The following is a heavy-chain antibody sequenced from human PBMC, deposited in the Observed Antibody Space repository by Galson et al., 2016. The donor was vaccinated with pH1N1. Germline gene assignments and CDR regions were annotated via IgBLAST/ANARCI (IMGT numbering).Heavy chain of an antibody. CDR2: MYTSGTT. J-gene: IGHJ4*02. V-gene: IGHV4-61*02. CDR3: ARDRVALTGIVYY. Sequence: TLSLTCTVSGGSISSSIYYWNWIRQPAGKGLEWIGRMYTSGTTTYNPSLGRRVSISVDTSKNQFSLRLSSVTAADTAVYFCARDRVALTGIVYYWGQGALVTVSS. D-gene: IGHD3-10*01. CDR1: GGSISSSIYY.